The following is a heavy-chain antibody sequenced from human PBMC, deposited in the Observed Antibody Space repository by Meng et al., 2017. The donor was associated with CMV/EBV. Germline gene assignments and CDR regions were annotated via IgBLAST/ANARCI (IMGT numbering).Heavy chain of an antibody. CDR3: ARHASIAARKRPKGRRGR. D-gene: IGHD6-6*01. J-gene: IGHJ6*03. V-gene: IGHV4-39*01. Sequence: SSPLSLTCTVSGGSISSSSYYWGWIRQPPGKGLEWIGSIYYSGSTYYNPSLKSRVTISVDTSKNQFSLKLSSVTAADTAVYYCARHASIAARKRPKGRRGRRGKG. CDR1: GGSISSSSYY. CDR2: IYYSGST.